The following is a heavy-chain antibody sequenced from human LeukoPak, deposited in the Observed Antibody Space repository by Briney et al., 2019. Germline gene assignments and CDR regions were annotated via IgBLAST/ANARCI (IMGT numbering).Heavy chain of an antibody. D-gene: IGHD1-7*01. CDR1: GYTFTSYA. J-gene: IGHJ5*02. Sequence: ASVNVSCKASGYTFTSYAMNWVRQAPGQGLEWMGWINTNTGNPTYAQGFTGRFVFSLDTSVSTAYLQISSLTAEDTAVYYCARDRYNWNYYTPYNWFDPWGQGTLVTVSS. CDR2: INTNTGNP. V-gene: IGHV7-4-1*02. CDR3: ARDRYNWNYYTPYNWFDP.